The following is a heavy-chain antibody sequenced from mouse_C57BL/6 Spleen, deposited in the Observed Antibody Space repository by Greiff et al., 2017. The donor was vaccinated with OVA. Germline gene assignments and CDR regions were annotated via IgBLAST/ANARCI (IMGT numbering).Heavy chain of an antibody. J-gene: IGHJ1*03. Sequence: VQLKESVAELVRPGASVKLSCTASGFNIKNTYMHWVKQRPEQGLEWIGMIDPANGNTKYAPKFQGKATITADTSSNTAYLQLSSLTSEDTAIDYCARRGDGYYRYFDVWGTGTTVTVSS. CDR1: GFNIKNTY. CDR2: IDPANGNT. CDR3: ARRGDGYYRYFDV. D-gene: IGHD2-3*01. V-gene: IGHV14-3*01.